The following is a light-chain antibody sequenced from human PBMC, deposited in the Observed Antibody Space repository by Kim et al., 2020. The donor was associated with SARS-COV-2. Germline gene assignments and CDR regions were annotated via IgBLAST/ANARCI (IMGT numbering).Light chain of an antibody. CDR1: QSITSW. CDR3: QQYNSYSYN. V-gene: IGKV1-5*01. J-gene: IGKJ2*01. CDR2: DAS. Sequence: DIQMTQSPSTLSASVGDRVTITCRASQSITSWLAWYQQKPGKAPKLLIYDASSLESGVPSRFSGSGSGTEFTLTISSLQPDDFATYYCQQYNSYSYNFGQGTQVE.